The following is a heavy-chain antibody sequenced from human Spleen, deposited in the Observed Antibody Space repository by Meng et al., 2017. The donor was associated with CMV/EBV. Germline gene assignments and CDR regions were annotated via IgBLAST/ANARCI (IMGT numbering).Heavy chain of an antibody. J-gene: IGHJ4*02. CDR2: IRYDGSNK. CDR3: AKDLSVRGTY. V-gene: IGHV3-30*02. D-gene: IGHD3-10*01. CDR1: GFTFSSYG. Sequence: GESLKISCAASGFTFSSYGMHWVRQAPGKGLEWVAFIRYDGSNKYYADSVKDRFTISRDNSKNTLYLQMNSLRAEDTAVYYCAKDLSVRGTYWGQGTLVTVSS.